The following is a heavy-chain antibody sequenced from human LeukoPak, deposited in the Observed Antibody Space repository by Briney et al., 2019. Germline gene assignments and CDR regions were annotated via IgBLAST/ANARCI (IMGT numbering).Heavy chain of an antibody. CDR2: ITPYTNNT. J-gene: IGHJ4*02. V-gene: IGHV1-18*01. Sequence: GASVKVSCKASGYTFTSYIINWVRQAPGQGPEWMGWITPYTNNTNSAQKFQGRVTMTTDTSTSTAYMELRNLRSDDTAVYYCARPAGYSYGGDFDYWGQGTLVTVSP. CDR3: ARPAGYSYGGDFDY. CDR1: GYTFTSYI. D-gene: IGHD5-18*01.